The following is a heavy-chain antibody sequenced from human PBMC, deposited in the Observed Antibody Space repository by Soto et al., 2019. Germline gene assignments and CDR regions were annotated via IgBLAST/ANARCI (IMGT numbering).Heavy chain of an antibody. D-gene: IGHD5-12*01. J-gene: IGHJ6*02. V-gene: IGHV4-34*01. CDR3: AVLVAKGRYGTDV. CDR2: INHSGST. Sequence: SETLSLTCAVYGGSFSGYYWSWIRQPPGKGLEWIGEINHSGSTNYNPSLKSRVTISVDTSKNQFSLKLSSVTAADTAVYYCAVLVAKGRYGTDVWGQGTTVTVSS. CDR1: GGSFSGYY.